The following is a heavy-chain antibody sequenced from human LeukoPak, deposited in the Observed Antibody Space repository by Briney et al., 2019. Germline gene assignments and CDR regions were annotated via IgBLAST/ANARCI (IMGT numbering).Heavy chain of an antibody. D-gene: IGHD3-22*01. CDR2: IYYSGST. J-gene: IGHJ4*02. CDR3: ARGKVVVISLYYSDY. Sequence: SETLSLTCTVSGGSISSSSYYWGWIRQPPGKGLEWIGYIYYSGSTNYNPSLKSRVTISVDTSKNQFSLKLSSVTAADTAVYYCARGKVVVISLYYSDYWGQGTLVTVSS. V-gene: IGHV4-61*05. CDR1: GGSISSSSYY.